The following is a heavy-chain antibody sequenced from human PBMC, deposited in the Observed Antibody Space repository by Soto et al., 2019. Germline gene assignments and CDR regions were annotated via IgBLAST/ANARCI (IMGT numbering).Heavy chain of an antibody. J-gene: IGHJ4*02. V-gene: IGHV1-18*01. D-gene: IGHD3-9*01. CDR2: ISAYNGNT. CDR3: ARVERYFDWFHFDY. CDR1: GYTFTSYG. Sequence: ASVTGSCKASGYTFTSYGISWVRQAPGQGLEWMGWISAYNGNTNYAQKLQGRVTMTTDTSTSTAYMELRSLRSDDTAVYYCARVERYFDWFHFDYWGQGTLVTVSS.